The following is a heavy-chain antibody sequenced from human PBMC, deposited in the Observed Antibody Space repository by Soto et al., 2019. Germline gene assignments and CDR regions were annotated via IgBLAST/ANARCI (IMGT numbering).Heavy chain of an antibody. D-gene: IGHD3-9*01. CDR2: IYYSGTT. J-gene: IGHJ6*02. V-gene: IGHV4-31*03. CDR3: ATLLGGHQHDDIGLDV. CDR1: DGSSSSLGDY. Sequence: SEILSLTSCGLDGSSSSLGDYWTWVRYLLGKGLEWSGYIYYSGTTHYNPSLKSRISMSVDPSKNQFSLKLTSVTAAETAVYYCATLLGGHQHDDIGLDVWGQGTAVTVSS.